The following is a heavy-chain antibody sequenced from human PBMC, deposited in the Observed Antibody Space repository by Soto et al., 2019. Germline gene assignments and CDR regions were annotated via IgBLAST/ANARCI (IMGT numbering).Heavy chain of an antibody. J-gene: IGHJ2*01. CDR2: IFYSGST. Sequence: SETVSLTCTVSGGSISHYYWGWIRQPPGKGLEWIGSIFYSGSTKYNPSLRSRSTISLDMSKNQFSLKVSSVTAADTAVYYCARQEDNGHWY. V-gene: IGHV4-59*08. CDR3: ARQEDNGHWY. D-gene: IGHD1-20*01. CDR1: GGSISHYY.